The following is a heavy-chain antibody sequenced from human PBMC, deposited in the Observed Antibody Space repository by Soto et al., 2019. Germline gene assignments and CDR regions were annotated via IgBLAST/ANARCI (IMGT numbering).Heavy chain of an antibody. CDR1: GFAFTSYS. J-gene: IGHJ4*02. D-gene: IGHD2-8*02. CDR2: ISSDYNYI. V-gene: IGHV3-21*06. Sequence: EVQLVESGGGLVKPGGSLRLSCAASGFAFTSYSMNWIRQAPGKGLEWVSSISSDYNYIYYADSVKGRFTISRDNAKDSVWLQMNSLKTEETAVYYCSRGRTFTGPYCYGGGDYWGQGTLVAVSS. CDR3: SRGRTFTGPYCYGGGDY.